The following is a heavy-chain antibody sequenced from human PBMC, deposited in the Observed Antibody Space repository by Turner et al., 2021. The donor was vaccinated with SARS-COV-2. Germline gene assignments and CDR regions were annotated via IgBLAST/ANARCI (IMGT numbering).Heavy chain of an antibody. J-gene: IGHJ6*02. CDR1: GASISSSNYY. CDR2: IDYSGTT. D-gene: IGHD3-10*01. V-gene: IGHV4-39*01. Sequence: QLQLQESGPGLVKPSETLSLVCTVSGASISSSNYYWGWIRQPPGKGLEWIGTIDYSGTTYYNPSLKSRVTISVDTSKSQFSLKLSSVSAADTAVYYCARRRRYGSGIYARDVWGQGTTVTVSS. CDR3: ARRRRYGSGIYARDV.